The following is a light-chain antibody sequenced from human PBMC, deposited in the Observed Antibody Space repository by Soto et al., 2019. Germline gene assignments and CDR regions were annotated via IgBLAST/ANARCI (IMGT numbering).Light chain of an antibody. V-gene: IGLV1-47*01. J-gene: IGLJ3*02. CDR2: RND. CDR1: SSNIGTNY. CDR3: AARDDSLSSWV. Sequence: QSVLTQPPSASETPGQRVTISCSGSSSNIGTNYVYWYQQFPGTAPKLLIYRNDQRPSGVPDRFSGSKSGTSASLAISGLRSEDEADYYCAARDDSLSSWVFGGGTKLTVL.